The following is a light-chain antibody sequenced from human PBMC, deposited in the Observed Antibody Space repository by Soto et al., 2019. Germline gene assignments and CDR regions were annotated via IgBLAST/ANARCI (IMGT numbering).Light chain of an antibody. CDR3: SFYATSITYV. CDR2: EVS. CDR1: NSDVGGYIY. Sequence: QSVLTKPASASGSPGQSITISCTGTNSDVGGYIYVAWYQQHPGKAPELSIYEVSHRPSGVSHGFCGSKSDNTASLPISGLQAEEEADYYCSFYATSITYVFGAGTKVTV. J-gene: IGLJ1*01. V-gene: IGLV2-14*01.